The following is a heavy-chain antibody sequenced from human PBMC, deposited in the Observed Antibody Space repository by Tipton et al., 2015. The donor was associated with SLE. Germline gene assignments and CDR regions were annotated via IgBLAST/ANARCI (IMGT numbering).Heavy chain of an antibody. CDR2: IRSKTYGGTT. CDR1: GFTLGDYA. V-gene: IGHV3-49*04. CDR3: TRDRNNNWTGYFLN. J-gene: IGHJ1*01. Sequence: SLRLSCFGSGFTLGDYAMSWVRQAPGKGLEWVGVIRSKTYGGTTQYAAPVKGRFSISRDESKNIAYLQMNSLKTEDTAVYYCTRDRNNNWTGYFLNWGQGTQVTVSS. D-gene: IGHD1-1*01.